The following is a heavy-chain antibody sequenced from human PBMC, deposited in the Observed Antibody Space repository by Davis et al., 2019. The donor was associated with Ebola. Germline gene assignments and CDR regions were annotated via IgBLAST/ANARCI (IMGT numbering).Heavy chain of an antibody. CDR1: GYTLTELS. Sequence: ASVKVSCKVSGYTLTELSMHWVRQAPGKGLEWMGGFDPEDGETIYAQKFQGRVTMTEDTSTDTAYMELSSLRSEDTAVYYCATRYWGWSLTDYWGQGTLVTVSS. J-gene: IGHJ4*02. V-gene: IGHV1-24*01. CDR3: ATRYWGWSLTDY. D-gene: IGHD3-16*01. CDR2: FDPEDGET.